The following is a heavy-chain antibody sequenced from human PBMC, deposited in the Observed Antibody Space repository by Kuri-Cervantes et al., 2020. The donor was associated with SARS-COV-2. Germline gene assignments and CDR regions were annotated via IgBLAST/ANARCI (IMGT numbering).Heavy chain of an antibody. J-gene: IGHJ3*02. V-gene: IGHV1-18*01. Sequence: ASVKVSCKDSGYTYTSYGFSWVRQAPGQGLECMGWISAYNGNRNYAQKFQGRVTMTTDTSTSTAYMELRSLRSDDTAVYYCARVWWEARITDAFDIWGQGTMVTVSS. D-gene: IGHD1-26*01. CDR2: ISAYNGNR. CDR3: ARVWWEARITDAFDI. CDR1: GYTYTSYG.